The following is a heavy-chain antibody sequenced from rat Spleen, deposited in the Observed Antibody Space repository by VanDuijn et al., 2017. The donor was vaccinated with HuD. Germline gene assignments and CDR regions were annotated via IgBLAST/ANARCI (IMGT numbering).Heavy chain of an antibody. CDR3: ARPTDA. CDR2: ISHEGSTT. Sequence: EVQLVESGGGLVQPGRSLKLSCAASGFTFSNYYMAWVRQAPTKGLEWVASISHEGSTTYYGDSVKGRFTISRDNAKSTLYLQMNSLRSEDTATYYCARPTDAWGQGASVTVSS. J-gene: IGHJ4*01. CDR1: GFTFSNYY. V-gene: IGHV5-22*01.